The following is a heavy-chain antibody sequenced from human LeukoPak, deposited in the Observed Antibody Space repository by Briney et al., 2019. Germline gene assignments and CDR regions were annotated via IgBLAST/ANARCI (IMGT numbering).Heavy chain of an antibody. D-gene: IGHD6-19*01. J-gene: IGHJ4*02. V-gene: IGHV1-46*01. CDR1: GYTFTSHY. CDR2: VNPSGGST. Sequence: GASVKVSCKASGYTFTSHYIHWVRQAPGQGLEWMGTVNPSGGSTRYAQKFQGRVTMTRDKSTSTVYMELSSLRSGGTAVYYCAREGRAWLVYVYWGQGTLVTVSS. CDR3: AREGRAWLVYVY.